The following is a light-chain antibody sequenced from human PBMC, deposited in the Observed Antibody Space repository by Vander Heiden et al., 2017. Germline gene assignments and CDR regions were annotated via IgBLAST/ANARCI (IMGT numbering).Light chain of an antibody. V-gene: IGKV2-30*01. Sequence: DAVMTQSPPSLPVTLGQPASISCTSSQSLVYKDGNTYLYWFQQRPGQSPRRLIYKVSNRDSGVPDRFSGSVSGTDFTLKISRVEAEDVGIYFFRQGTHWPWTFGQGTKVEIK. CDR2: KVS. J-gene: IGKJ1*01. CDR1: QSLVYKDGNTY. CDR3: RQGTHWPWT.